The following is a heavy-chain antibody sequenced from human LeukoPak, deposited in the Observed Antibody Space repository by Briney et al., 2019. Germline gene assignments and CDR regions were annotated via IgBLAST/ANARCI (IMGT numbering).Heavy chain of an antibody. CDR1: GFTFNTYA. D-gene: IGHD2-15*01. CDR2: ISGSGGST. CDR3: AKGKGSSSSSIDW. Sequence: GGSPRLSCAASGFTFNTYAMSWVRQAPGKGLEWVSAISGSGGSTYYADSVKGRFTISRDNSKNTLYLQIHSLRAEDTAVYYCAKGKGSSSSSIDWWGQGTLVTVSS. J-gene: IGHJ4*02. V-gene: IGHV3-23*01.